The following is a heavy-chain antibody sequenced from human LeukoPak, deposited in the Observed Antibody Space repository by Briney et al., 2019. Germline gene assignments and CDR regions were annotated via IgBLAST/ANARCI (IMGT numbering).Heavy chain of an antibody. J-gene: IGHJ3*02. V-gene: IGHV3-30*02. CDR1: GFTFSSYG. CDR3: AKAFSGAFDI. CDR2: IRYDGSNK. Sequence: GGSLRFSCAASGFTFSSYGMHWVRQAPGKGLEWVAFIRYDGSNKYYADSVKGRFTISRDDAKNSLYLEMNSLRAEDTAVYYCAKAFSGAFDIWGQGTMVTVSS. D-gene: IGHD3-10*01.